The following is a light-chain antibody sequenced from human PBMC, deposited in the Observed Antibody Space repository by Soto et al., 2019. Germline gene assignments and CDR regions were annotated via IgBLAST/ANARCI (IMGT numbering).Light chain of an antibody. CDR1: QSISTW. CDR3: QQYHTYWT. V-gene: IGKV1-5*01. Sequence: DIQMTQSPSTLSACVGDSVTLPFRRSQSISTWLAWYQRKPGKAPKLLIYDVSSLESGVPSRFSGSGSGTEFTLTISSLQPDDFATYYCQQYHTYWTFGQGTKVDIK. J-gene: IGKJ1*01. CDR2: DVS.